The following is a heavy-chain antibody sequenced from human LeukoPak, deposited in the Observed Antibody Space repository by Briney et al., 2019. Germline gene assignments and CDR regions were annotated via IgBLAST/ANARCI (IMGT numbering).Heavy chain of an antibody. Sequence: GRSLRLSCAASGFTFSSYAMHWVRQAPGKGLEWVAVISYDGSNKYYADSVKGRFTISRDNSKNTLYLQMNSLRAEDTAVYHCARDPEIAAAGTTYFQHWGQGTLVTVSS. J-gene: IGHJ1*01. D-gene: IGHD6-13*01. CDR3: ARDPEIAAAGTTYFQH. CDR1: GFTFSSYA. CDR2: ISYDGSNK. V-gene: IGHV3-30-3*01.